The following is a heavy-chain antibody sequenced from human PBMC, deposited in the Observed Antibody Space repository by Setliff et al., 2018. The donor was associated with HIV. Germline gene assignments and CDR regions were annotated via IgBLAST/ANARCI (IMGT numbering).Heavy chain of an antibody. J-gene: IGHJ4*01. CDR3: ARNQGDSSGWYAGDF. CDR1: GGIFSNYA. V-gene: IGHV1-69*06. Sequence: SVKVSCKASGGIFSNYAFNWVRQAPGQGLDWMGDIVPTFGKPNYAEKFQGRVTLTANKSTGTVYMELRNLRSEDTAVYYCARNQGDSSGWYAGDFWGHGTLVTVSS. CDR2: IVPTFGKP. D-gene: IGHD6-19*01.